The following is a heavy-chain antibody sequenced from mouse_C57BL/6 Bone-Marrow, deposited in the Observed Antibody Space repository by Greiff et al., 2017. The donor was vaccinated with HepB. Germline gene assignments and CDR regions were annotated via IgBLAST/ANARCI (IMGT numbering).Heavy chain of an antibody. D-gene: IGHD1-2*01. V-gene: IGHV1-26*01. Sequence: VQLQQSGPELVKPGASVKISCKASGYTFTDYYMNWVKQSHGKSLEWIGDINPNNGGTSYNQKFKGKATLTVDKSSSTAYMELRSLTSEDSAVYYCARWSGTADYFDYWGQGTTLTVSS. J-gene: IGHJ2*01. CDR1: GYTFTDYY. CDR3: ARWSGTADYFDY. CDR2: INPNNGGT.